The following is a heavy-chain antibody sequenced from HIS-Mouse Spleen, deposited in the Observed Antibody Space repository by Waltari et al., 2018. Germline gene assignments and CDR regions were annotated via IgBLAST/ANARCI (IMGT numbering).Heavy chain of an antibody. CDR2: IDWDDDK. CDR3: ARIRLAAAAHDAFDI. V-gene: IGHV2-70*15. CDR1: AFSLSTSGMF. J-gene: IGHJ3*02. D-gene: IGHD6-13*01. Sequence: QVTLRESGPALVKPTQTLTLTCTFSAFSLSTSGMFVSWIRQPPGKALEWLARIDWDDDKYYSTSLKTRLTISKDTSKNQVVLTMTNMDPVDTATYYCARIRLAAAAHDAFDIWGQGTMVTVSS.